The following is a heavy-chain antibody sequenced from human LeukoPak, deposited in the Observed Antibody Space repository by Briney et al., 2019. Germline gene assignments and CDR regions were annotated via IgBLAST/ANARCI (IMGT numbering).Heavy chain of an antibody. Sequence: PSETLSLTCAVYGGSFSGYYWSWTRQPPGKGLEWIGEINHSGSTNYNPSLKSRVTISVDTSKNQFSLKLSSVTAADTAVYYCTREGSSGNRYYFDYWGQGTLVTVSS. CDR2: INHSGST. J-gene: IGHJ4*02. D-gene: IGHD3-22*01. CDR3: TREGSSGNRYYFDY. CDR1: GGSFSGYY. V-gene: IGHV4-34*01.